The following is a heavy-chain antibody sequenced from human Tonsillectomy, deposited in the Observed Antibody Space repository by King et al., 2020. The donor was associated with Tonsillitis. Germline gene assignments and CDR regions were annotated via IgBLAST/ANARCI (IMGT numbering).Heavy chain of an antibody. D-gene: IGHD3-9*01. CDR3: ALDILTGFYDY. CDR2: INVYNGNT. Sequence: QLVQSGAEVKKPGASVKVSCKASGHTSTTYSITWVRQAPGQGLEWMGWINVYNGNTLYAPKLQGRVTISTDTSTSTAYMELRSLRSDDTAVYYCALDILTGFYDYWGQGTLVTVSS. J-gene: IGHJ4*02. V-gene: IGHV1-18*01. CDR1: GHTSTTYS.